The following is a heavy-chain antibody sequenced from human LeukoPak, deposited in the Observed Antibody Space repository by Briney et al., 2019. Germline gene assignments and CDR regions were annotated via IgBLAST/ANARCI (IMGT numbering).Heavy chain of an antibody. CDR3: AREEYYYDSSGYRD. D-gene: IGHD3-22*01. V-gene: IGHV4-4*07. CDR2: IYTSGGT. J-gene: IGHJ4*02. CDR1: GGSISSYY. Sequence: SETLSLTCTVSGGSISSYYWSWIRQPAGKGLEWIGRIYTSGGTNYNPSLKSRVTISVDTSKNQFSLKLSSVTAADTAVYYCAREEYYYDSSGYRDWGQGTLVTVSS.